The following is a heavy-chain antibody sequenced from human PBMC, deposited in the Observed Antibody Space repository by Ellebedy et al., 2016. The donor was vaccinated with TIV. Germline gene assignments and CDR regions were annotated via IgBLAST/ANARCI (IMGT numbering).Heavy chain of an antibody. CDR2: ISSSSSYI. CDR1: GFTFSSYS. D-gene: IGHD3-10*01. CDR3: ARDALLLWFGELFRTPFYYYYYGMDV. J-gene: IGHJ6*02. V-gene: IGHV3-21*01. Sequence: GGSLRLSXAASGFTFSSYSMNWVRQAPGKGLEWVSSISSSSSYIYYADSVKGRFTISRDNAKNSLYLQMNSLRAEDTAVYYCARDALLLWFGELFRTPFYYYYYGMDVWGQGTTVTVSS.